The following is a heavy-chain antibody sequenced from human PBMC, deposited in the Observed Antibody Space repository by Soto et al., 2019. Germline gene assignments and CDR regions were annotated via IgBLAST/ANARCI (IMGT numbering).Heavy chain of an antibody. CDR1: GFTFSSYS. V-gene: IGHV3-48*01. D-gene: IGHD4-17*01. J-gene: IGHJ6*03. CDR3: AREAHDYGDYGDPPFLTPNYMDV. Sequence: GGSLRLSCAASGFTFSSYSMNWVRQAPGKGLEWVSYISSSSSTIYYADSVKGRFTISRDNAKNSLYLQMNSLRAEDTAVYYCAREAHDYGDYGDPPFLTPNYMDVWGKGTTVTVSS. CDR2: ISSSSSTI.